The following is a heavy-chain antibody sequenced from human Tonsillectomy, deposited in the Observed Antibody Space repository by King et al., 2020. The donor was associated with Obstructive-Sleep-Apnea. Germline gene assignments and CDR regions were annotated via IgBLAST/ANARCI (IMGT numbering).Heavy chain of an antibody. CDR3: VKTPYYYGSGSYEGGYYYGMDV. J-gene: IGHJ6*02. CDR1: GFTFSSYA. CDR2: ISSNGGST. Sequence: EVQLVESGGGLVQPGGSLRLSCSASGFTFSSYAMHWVRQAPGKGLEYVSAISSNGGSTYYADSVKGRFTISRDNSKNTLYLQMSSLRAEDTAVYYCVKTPYYYGSGSYEGGYYYGMDVWGQGTTVTVSS. V-gene: IGHV3-64D*09. D-gene: IGHD3-10*01.